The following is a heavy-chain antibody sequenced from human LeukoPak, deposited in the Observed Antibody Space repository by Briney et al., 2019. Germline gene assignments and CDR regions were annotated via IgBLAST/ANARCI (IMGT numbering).Heavy chain of an antibody. CDR1: GGSISSGDYY. CDR3: ARDGGRGSGYDYGY. D-gene: IGHD5-12*01. Sequence: SETLSLTCTVSGGSISSGDYYWSWIRQPPGKGLEWIGYIYYSGSTYYNPSLKSRVTISVDTSKNQFSLKLSSVTAAGTAVYYCARDGGRGSGYDYGYWGQGTLVTVSS. J-gene: IGHJ4*02. V-gene: IGHV4-30-4*01. CDR2: IYYSGST.